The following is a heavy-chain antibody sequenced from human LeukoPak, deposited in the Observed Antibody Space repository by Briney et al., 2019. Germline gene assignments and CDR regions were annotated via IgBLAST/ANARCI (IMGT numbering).Heavy chain of an antibody. CDR1: GYSISSTYH. CDR3: ARDGYDFWSGGFDP. J-gene: IGHJ5*02. V-gene: IGHV4-38-2*02. CDR2: ISQSGST. Sequence: SETLSLTCTVSGYSISSTYHWGWIRQSPGKGLEWIGSISQSGSTYHNPSLKSRVTISVDTSKNQFSPKLNSVTAADTAVYYCARDGYDFWSGGFDPWGQGTLVTVSS. D-gene: IGHD3-3*01.